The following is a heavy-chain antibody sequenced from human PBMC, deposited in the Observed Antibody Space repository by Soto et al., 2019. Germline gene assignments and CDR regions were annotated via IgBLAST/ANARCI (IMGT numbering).Heavy chain of an antibody. Sequence: SVKVSCKASGGTFSSYAISWVRQAPGQGLEWMGGIIPIFGTANYAQKFQGRVTITADESTSTAYMELSSLRSEDTAVYYCARVAGRYSSSWYRGNYYGMDVWGQGTTVTVSS. D-gene: IGHD6-13*01. CDR3: ARVAGRYSSSWYRGNYYGMDV. J-gene: IGHJ6*02. CDR1: GGTFSSYA. V-gene: IGHV1-69*13. CDR2: IIPIFGTA.